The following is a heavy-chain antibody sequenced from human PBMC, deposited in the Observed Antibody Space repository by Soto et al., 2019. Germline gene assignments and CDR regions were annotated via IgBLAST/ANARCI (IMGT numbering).Heavy chain of an antibody. D-gene: IGHD7-27*01. V-gene: IGHV3-30*04. CDR3: AREGGPLGIMGDY. CDR1: GFTFSSYA. J-gene: IGHJ4*02. CDR2: ISYDGSNK. Sequence: GGSLRLSCAASGFTFSSYAMHWVRQAPGKGLEWVAVISYDGSNKYYADSVKGRFTISRDNSKNTLYLQMNSLRAEDTAVYYCAREGGPLGIMGDYWGQGTLVTVSS.